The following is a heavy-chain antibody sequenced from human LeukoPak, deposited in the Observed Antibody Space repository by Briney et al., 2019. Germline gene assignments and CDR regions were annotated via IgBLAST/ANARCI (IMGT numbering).Heavy chain of an antibody. Sequence: PSETLSLTCAVYGGSFSGYYWSWIRQPPGKGLEWIGEINHSGSTNYNPSLKSRVTISVDTSKNQFSLKLSSVTAADTAVYYCARGRRYYDSSGYYYPFDYWAREPWSPSPQ. D-gene: IGHD3-22*01. J-gene: IGHJ4*02. V-gene: IGHV4-34*01. CDR2: INHSGST. CDR3: ARGRRYYDSSGYYYPFDY. CDR1: GGSFSGYY.